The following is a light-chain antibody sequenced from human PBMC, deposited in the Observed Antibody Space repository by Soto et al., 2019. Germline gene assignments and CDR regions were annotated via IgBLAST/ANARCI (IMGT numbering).Light chain of an antibody. CDR1: QSISSY. V-gene: IGKV1-39*01. CDR2: AAS. Sequence: EIQITQSPSSLSASVGDRVTITCRASQSISSYLNWYQQKPGKAPKLLIYAASSLQSGVPSRFSGSGSGTDFTLTISSLQPEDFATYYCQQSYSTPRAFGQGTRWIS. J-gene: IGKJ1*01. CDR3: QQSYSTPRA.